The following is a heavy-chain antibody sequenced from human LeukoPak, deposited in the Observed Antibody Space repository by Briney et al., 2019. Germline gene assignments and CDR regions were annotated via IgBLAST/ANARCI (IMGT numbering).Heavy chain of an antibody. V-gene: IGHV3-30*18. CDR1: GFTFSSYG. J-gene: IGHJ3*01. CDR2: ISYDGSNK. D-gene: IGHD2-8*02. Sequence: GGSLRLSCAASGFTFSSYGMHWVRQAPGKGLEWVAVISYDGSNKYYADSVKGRLTISRDNSKNTLYLQMNSLRAEDTALYYCAKATRSSLVASFDVWGQGTMVTVSS. CDR3: AKATRSSLVASFDV.